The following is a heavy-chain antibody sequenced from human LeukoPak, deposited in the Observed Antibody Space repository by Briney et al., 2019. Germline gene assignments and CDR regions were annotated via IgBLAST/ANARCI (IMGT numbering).Heavy chain of an antibody. Sequence: GGSLRLSCAASGFTFSSYAMSWVRQAPGKGLEWVSAISGSGGSTYYADSVKGRFTISRDNSKNTLYLQVNSLRAEDTAVYYCAKAREQLRYFDWLPTEENWSQGTLVTVSS. CDR1: GFTFSSYA. D-gene: IGHD3-9*01. V-gene: IGHV3-23*01. J-gene: IGHJ4*02. CDR3: AKAREQLRYFDWLPTEEN. CDR2: ISGSGGST.